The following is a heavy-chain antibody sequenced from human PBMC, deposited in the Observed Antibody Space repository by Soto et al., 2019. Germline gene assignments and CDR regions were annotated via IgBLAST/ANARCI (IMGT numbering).Heavy chain of an antibody. CDR3: ARLADILTGPFGW. D-gene: IGHD3-9*01. CDR2: IYYSGST. CDR1: GGSISSYY. Sequence: SETLSLTCTVSGGSISSYYWSWIRQPPGKGLEWIGYIYYSGSTNYNPSLKSRVTISVDTSKNQFSLKLSSVTAADTAVYYCARLADILTGPFGWWGQGTLVTVSS. J-gene: IGHJ4*02. V-gene: IGHV4-59*08.